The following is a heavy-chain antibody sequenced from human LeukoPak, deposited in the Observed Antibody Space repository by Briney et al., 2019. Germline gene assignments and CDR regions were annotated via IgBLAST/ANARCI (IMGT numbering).Heavy chain of an antibody. Sequence: PSETLSLTCTVSGGSISSGSYYWSWIRQPAGKGLEWIGRIYTSGSTNYNPSLKSRVTISVDTSKNQFSLKLSSVTAADTAVYYCAREAVGGSGSYSVDPWGQGTLATVSS. V-gene: IGHV4-61*02. CDR1: GGSISSGSYY. J-gene: IGHJ5*02. D-gene: IGHD3-10*01. CDR2: IYTSGST. CDR3: AREAVGGSGSYSVDP.